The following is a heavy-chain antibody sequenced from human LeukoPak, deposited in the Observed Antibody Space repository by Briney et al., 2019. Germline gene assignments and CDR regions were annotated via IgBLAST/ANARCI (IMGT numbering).Heavy chain of an antibody. Sequence: ASVNVSCKASGYTFTGYYMHWVRQAPGRGREWMGWINPNSGGTNYAQKFQGRVTMTRDTSISTDYMELSRLRSDDTAVYYCARAYSRPNWFDPWGQGTLVTVSS. CDR3: ARAYSRPNWFDP. D-gene: IGHD6-13*01. V-gene: IGHV1-2*02. CDR1: GYTFTGYY. J-gene: IGHJ5*02. CDR2: INPNSGGT.